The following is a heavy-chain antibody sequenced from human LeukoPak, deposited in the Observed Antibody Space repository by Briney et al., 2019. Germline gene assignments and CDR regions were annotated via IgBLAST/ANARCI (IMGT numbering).Heavy chain of an antibody. Sequence: ASVKVSCKASGYIFTGYYMHWVRQAPGQGLEWMGWINPNSGDTNYAQKFQGRVTMTRDTSISTAYMELSRLRSDDTAVYYCARGKKYDSSGYYRAFYAFDIWGQGTMVTVSS. CDR2: INPNSGDT. CDR1: GYIFTGYY. D-gene: IGHD3-22*01. J-gene: IGHJ3*02. CDR3: ARGKKYDSSGYYRAFYAFDI. V-gene: IGHV1-2*02.